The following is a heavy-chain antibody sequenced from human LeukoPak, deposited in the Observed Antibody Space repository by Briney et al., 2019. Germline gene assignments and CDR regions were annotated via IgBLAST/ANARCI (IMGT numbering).Heavy chain of an antibody. Sequence: SETLSLTCTVSGGWISSYYWRWIRQPPGKGLEWIGYIYYSGSTNYNPSLKSRVTISVDTSKNQFSLKLSSVTAADTAVYYCARHAWLGSGWEVPIHYFDYWGQGTLVTVSS. CDR2: IYYSGST. CDR3: ARHAWLGSGWEVPIHYFDY. D-gene: IGHD6-19*01. V-gene: IGHV4-59*08. CDR1: GGWISSYY. J-gene: IGHJ4*02.